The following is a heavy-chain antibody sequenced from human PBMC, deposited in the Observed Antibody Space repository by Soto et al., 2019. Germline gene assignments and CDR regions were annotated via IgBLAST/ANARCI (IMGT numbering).Heavy chain of an antibody. J-gene: IGHJ4*02. Sequence: QVQLVQSGAEVKKPGASVKVSCKASGYTVTSYDINWVRQATGQGLEWMGWMNPNSGNTGYAQKFQGRVTMTRNTSISTAYMELSSLRSEDTAVYYCAGASHQRPDRPFDYWGQGTLVTVSS. CDR1: GYTVTSYD. V-gene: IGHV1-8*01. D-gene: IGHD2-2*01. CDR2: MNPNSGNT. CDR3: AGASHQRPDRPFDY.